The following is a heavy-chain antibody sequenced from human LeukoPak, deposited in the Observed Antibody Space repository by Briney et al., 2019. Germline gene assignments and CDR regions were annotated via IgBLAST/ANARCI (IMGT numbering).Heavy chain of an antibody. Sequence: GGSLRLSCVASGFYYNNYGMNWVRQAPGKGLEWVAGITANSAGRYYADSVQGRFAISRDNSKSTVYLQVNSLRAEDTALYYCARDDGWIQFNFWGQGTLVTVSS. J-gene: IGHJ4*02. D-gene: IGHD5-18*01. CDR3: ARDDGWIQFNF. CDR2: ITANSAGR. CDR1: GFYYNNYG. V-gene: IGHV3-23*01.